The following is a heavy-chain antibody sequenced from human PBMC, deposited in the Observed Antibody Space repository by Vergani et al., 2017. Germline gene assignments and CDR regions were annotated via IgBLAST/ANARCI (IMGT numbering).Heavy chain of an antibody. J-gene: IGHJ3*02. Sequence: QVQLQESGPGLVKPSQTLSLTCTVSGGSISSGSYYWSWIRQPAGKGLEWIGRIYTSGSTNYNPSLKSRVTVSVDTSKNQFSLKLSSVTAADTAVYYCARVSRVSSDAYDIWGQGTMVTVSS. CDR1: GGSISSGSYY. CDR3: ARVSRVSSDAYDI. CDR2: IYTSGST. V-gene: IGHV4-61*02.